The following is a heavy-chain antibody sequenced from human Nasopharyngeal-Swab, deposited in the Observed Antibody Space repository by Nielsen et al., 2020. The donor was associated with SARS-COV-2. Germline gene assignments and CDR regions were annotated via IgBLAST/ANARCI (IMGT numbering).Heavy chain of an antibody. Sequence: GESLKISCKGSGYSFTSYWIAWVRQMPGKGLEWMGIIYPRDSDTRHSPSFQGQVTISADKSISTAYLQWSSLKASDTAMYYCVRPEGVATSFKYYFQYGMDVWGQGTMVTVPS. CDR2: IYPRDSDT. D-gene: IGHD5-12*01. CDR1: GYSFTSYW. V-gene: IGHV5-51*01. CDR3: VRPEGVATSFKYYFQYGMDV. J-gene: IGHJ6*02.